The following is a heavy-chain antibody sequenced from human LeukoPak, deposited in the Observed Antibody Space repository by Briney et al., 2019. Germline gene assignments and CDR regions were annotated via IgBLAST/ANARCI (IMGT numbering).Heavy chain of an antibody. CDR2: INAGNGNT. J-gene: IGHJ4*02. Sequence: SXXVXFTASGYTFTSYAMHWVRQAPGQRLEWMGWINAGNGNTKYSQKFQGRVTITRDTSASTAYMELSSLRSEDTAVYYCARGGSYHRYFDYWGQGTLVTVSS. CDR3: ARGGSYHRYFDY. D-gene: IGHD1-26*01. V-gene: IGHV1-3*01. CDR1: GYTFTSYA.